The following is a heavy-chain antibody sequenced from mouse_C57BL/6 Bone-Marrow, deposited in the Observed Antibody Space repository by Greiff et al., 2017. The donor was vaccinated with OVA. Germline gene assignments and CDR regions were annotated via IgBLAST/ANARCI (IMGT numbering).Heavy chain of an antibody. J-gene: IGHJ4*01. CDR2: INPSSGYT. Sequence: QVQLKQSGAELAKPGASVKLSCKASGYTFTSYWMHWVKQRPGQGLEWIGYINPSSGYTKYNQKFKDKATLTADKSSSTAYMQLSSLTYEDSAVYYCARYGYDYDDAMDYWGQGTSVTVSS. CDR3: ARYGYDYDDAMDY. V-gene: IGHV1-7*01. D-gene: IGHD2-4*01. CDR1: GYTFTSYW.